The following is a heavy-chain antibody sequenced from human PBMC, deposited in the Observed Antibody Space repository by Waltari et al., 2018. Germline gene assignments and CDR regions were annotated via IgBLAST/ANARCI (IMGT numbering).Heavy chain of an antibody. Sequence: EVQLVESGGGLVQPGRSLRLSCAASGFTFDDYAMHWVRQAPGKGLEWVSGISWNSGSIGYADSVKGRFTISRDDSKNTAYLQMNSLKTEDTAVYYCTSNLITILGYWGQGTLVTVSS. CDR1: GFTFDDYA. J-gene: IGHJ4*02. D-gene: IGHD3-3*01. V-gene: IGHV3-9*01. CDR2: ISWNSGSI. CDR3: TSNLITILGY.